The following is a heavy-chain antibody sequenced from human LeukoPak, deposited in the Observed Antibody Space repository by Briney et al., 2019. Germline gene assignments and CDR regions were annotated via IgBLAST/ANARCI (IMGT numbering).Heavy chain of an antibody. V-gene: IGHV1-2*02. CDR2: INPNSGGT. Sequence: ASVKVSCKASGYTFTAYYIHWVRQAAGQGLEWMGWINPNSGGTNFAQKFQGRVTMTGDTSISTAYMEMSRVTSDDTAVYYCVPGFLGTAMVTTLRDYWGQGTLVTVST. J-gene: IGHJ4*02. D-gene: IGHD5-18*01. CDR3: VPGFLGTAMVTTLRDY. CDR1: GYTFTAYY.